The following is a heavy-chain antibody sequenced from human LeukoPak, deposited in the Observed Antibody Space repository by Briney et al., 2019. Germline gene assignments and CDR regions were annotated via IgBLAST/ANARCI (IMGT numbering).Heavy chain of an antibody. D-gene: IGHD3-22*01. CDR2: IYNSGTT. V-gene: IGHV4-38-2*02. J-gene: IGHJ4*02. CDR1: NYSITSGYF. Sequence: SETLSLTCAVSNYSITSGYFWGWIRQPPGKGLEWIASIYNSGTTYYNPSLRNRVTLFVDTSKNQFSLKLTSLTAADTAVYYCARDGVFHDSDGYSFDYWGQGTLVTVSS. CDR3: ARDGVFHDSDGYSFDY.